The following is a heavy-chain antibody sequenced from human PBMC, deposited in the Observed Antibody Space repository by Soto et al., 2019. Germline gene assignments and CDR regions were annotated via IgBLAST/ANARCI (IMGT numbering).Heavy chain of an antibody. CDR2: INAGNGNT. D-gene: IGHD6-13*01. Sequence: QVQIVQSGAEVKKPGASVKVSCKASGYTFTTYAMHWVRQAPGQSLEWMGGINAGNGNTKHSQKFQGRITITRDTSANTAYRELSSMRAEDTAVSYCARGKGSSWDGWFDPWGQGSIVTVAS. J-gene: IGHJ5*02. CDR1: GYTFTTYA. V-gene: IGHV1-3*01. CDR3: ARGKGSSWDGWFDP.